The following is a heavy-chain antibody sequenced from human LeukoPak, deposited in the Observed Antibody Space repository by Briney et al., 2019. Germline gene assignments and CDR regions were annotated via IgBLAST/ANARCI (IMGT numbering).Heavy chain of an antibody. CDR1: GFSFDDYA. J-gene: IGHJ4*02. CDR2: INWNSGNR. Sequence: GGSLRLSCAVSGFSFDDYAMQWVRQAPGVGLEWVSGINWNSGNRGYADSVKGRFTISRDNAKNSMYLQMDSLRDEDTAFYYGAKDIGSMPGAVGDHWDQGTPVTVSS. D-gene: IGHD6-19*01. V-gene: IGHV3-9*01. CDR3: AKDIGSMPGAVGDH.